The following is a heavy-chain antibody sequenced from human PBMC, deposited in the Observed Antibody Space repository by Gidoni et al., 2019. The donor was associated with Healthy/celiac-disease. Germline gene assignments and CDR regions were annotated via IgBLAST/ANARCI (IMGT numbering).Heavy chain of an antibody. CDR2: INHSGST. D-gene: IGHD6-19*01. J-gene: IGHJ4*02. V-gene: IGHV4-34*01. Sequence: QVQLQQWGAGLWRPSETLSLTCTVYGGPVSGYYWSWIRQPPGKGLEWIGEINHSGSTNYNPSLKSRVTISVDTSKNQFSLKLSSVTAADTAVYYCARRSSGWYVYWGQGTLVTVSS. CDR1: GGPVSGYY. CDR3: ARRSSGWYVY.